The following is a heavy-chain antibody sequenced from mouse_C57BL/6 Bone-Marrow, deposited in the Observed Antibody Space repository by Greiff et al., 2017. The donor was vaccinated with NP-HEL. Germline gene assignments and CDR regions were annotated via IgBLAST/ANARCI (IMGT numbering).Heavy chain of an antibody. Sequence: EVKLMESGGGLVQPGGSMKLSCVASGFTFSNYWMNWVRQSPEKGLEWVAQIRLKSDNYATHYAESVKGRFTISRDDSKSSVYLQMNNLRAEDTGIYYCARGVTARDWFAYRGQGTLVTVSA. CDR1: GFTFSNYW. CDR3: ARGVTARDWFAY. V-gene: IGHV6-3*01. D-gene: IGHD2-2*01. J-gene: IGHJ3*01. CDR2: IRLKSDNYAT.